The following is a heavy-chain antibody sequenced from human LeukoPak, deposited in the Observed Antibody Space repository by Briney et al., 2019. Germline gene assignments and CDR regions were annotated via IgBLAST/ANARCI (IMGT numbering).Heavy chain of an antibody. Sequence: GGSLRLSCAASGFTFSTYAMSWVRQAPGKGLEWVSVICDSVGSTYYADSVKGRFTISRDNSKNTMYLQMNSLRAEDTAVYYCAKDLSGWGSNFDYWGQGTLVTVSS. J-gene: IGHJ4*02. CDR1: GFTFSTYA. CDR2: ICDSVGST. D-gene: IGHD7-27*01. V-gene: IGHV3-23*01. CDR3: AKDLSGWGSNFDY.